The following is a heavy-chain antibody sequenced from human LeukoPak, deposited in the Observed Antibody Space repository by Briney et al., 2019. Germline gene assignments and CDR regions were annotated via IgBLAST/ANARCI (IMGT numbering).Heavy chain of an antibody. J-gene: IGHJ5*02. Sequence: ASVKVSCKASGYTFTSYGISWVRQAPGQGLAWMGWISAYNGNTNYAQKLQGRVTMTTDTSTSTAYMELRSLRSDDTAVYYCARLYRYCSGGSCYVGPNWFDPWGQGTLVTVSS. CDR2: ISAYNGNT. CDR1: GYTFTSYG. CDR3: ARLYRYCSGGSCYVGPNWFDP. V-gene: IGHV1-18*01. D-gene: IGHD2-15*01.